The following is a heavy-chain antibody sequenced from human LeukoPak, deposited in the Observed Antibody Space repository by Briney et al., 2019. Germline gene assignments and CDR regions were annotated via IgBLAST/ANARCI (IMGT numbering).Heavy chain of an antibody. CDR1: GGSISSYY. V-gene: IGHV4-59*01. J-gene: IGHJ5*02. CDR3: ARVRIYYDSRGYLPRFDP. Sequence: PSETLSLTCTVSGGSISSYYWSWIRQPPGKGLEWIGYIYYSGSTNYNPSLKSRVTISVDTSKNQFSLKLSSVTAADTAVYYCARVRIYYDSRGYLPRFDPWGQGTLVTVSS. CDR2: IYYSGST. D-gene: IGHD3-22*01.